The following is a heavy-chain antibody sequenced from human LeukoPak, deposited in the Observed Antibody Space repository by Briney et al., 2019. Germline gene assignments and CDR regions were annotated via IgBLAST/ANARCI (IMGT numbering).Heavy chain of an antibody. J-gene: IGHJ4*02. CDR2: INHSGST. CDR3: AMLGGSWYFDY. D-gene: IGHD6-13*01. V-gene: IGHV4-34*01. CDR1: GGSFSGYY. Sequence: SETLSLTCAVYGGSFSGYYWSWIRQPPGKGLEWIGEINHSGSTNYNPSLKSRVTISVDTSKNQYSLKLSSVTAADTAVYYCAMLGGSWYFDYWGQGTLVTVSS.